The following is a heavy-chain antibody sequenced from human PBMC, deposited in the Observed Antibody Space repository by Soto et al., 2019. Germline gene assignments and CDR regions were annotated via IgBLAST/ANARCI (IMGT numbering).Heavy chain of an antibody. CDR2: ISGSGGST. CDR3: ASRSSGWYFDY. CDR1: GFTFSSYA. Sequence: EVQLLESGGGLVQPGGSLRLSCAASGFTFSSYAMSWVRQAPGQGLEWVSIISGSGGSTYYADSVKGRFTISRDNSKNTLYLQMNSLRADDTAVYYCASRSSGWYFDYWGQGTLVTVSS. V-gene: IGHV3-23*01. J-gene: IGHJ4*02. D-gene: IGHD6-19*01.